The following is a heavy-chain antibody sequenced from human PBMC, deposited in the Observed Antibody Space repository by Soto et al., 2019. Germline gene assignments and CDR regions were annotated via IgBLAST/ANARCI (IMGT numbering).Heavy chain of an antibody. V-gene: IGHV3-48*02. CDR1: GFTFSSYS. CDR3: ARGGYYDFWSGYYPGHDAFDI. Sequence: GGSLRLSCAASGFTFSSYSMNWVSQAPGKGLEWVSYISSCSSTIYYADSVKGLFTISRDNAKNSLYLQMNSLRDEDTAVYYCARGGYYDFWSGYYPGHDAFDIWGQGTMVTVSS. CDR2: ISSCSSTI. D-gene: IGHD3-3*01. J-gene: IGHJ3*02.